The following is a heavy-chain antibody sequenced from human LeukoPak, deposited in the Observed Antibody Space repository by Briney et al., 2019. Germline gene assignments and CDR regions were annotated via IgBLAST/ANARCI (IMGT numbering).Heavy chain of an antibody. J-gene: IGHJ4*02. CDR3: ARGRIDFWSGYYSFDY. V-gene: IGHV4-59*02. CDR2: IYYSGST. CDR1: GGSVSSYY. Sequence: SETLSLTCTVSGGSVSSYYWSWIRQPPGKGLEWIGYIYYSGSTNSNPSLKSRVTMSVDTSKNQFSLKLSSVTAADTAVYYCARGRIDFWSGYYSFDYWGQGTLVTVSS. D-gene: IGHD3-3*01.